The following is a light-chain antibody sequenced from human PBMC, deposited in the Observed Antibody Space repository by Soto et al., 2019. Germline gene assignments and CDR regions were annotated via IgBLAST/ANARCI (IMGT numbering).Light chain of an antibody. V-gene: IGKV3-15*01. Sequence: EIVMTRSPGTLSVSPGERATLSCRASESVSSNLAWYQQKPGQAPRLLSYGASTSATGIPARFSGSGSGTEFTLTISSMQSEDFAVYYCQQYNSWPGTFGQGTKVEIK. CDR3: QQYNSWPGT. CDR1: ESVSSN. CDR2: GAS. J-gene: IGKJ1*01.